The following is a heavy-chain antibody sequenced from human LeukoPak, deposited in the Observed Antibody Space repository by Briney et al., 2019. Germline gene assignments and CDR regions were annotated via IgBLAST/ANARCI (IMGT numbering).Heavy chain of an antibody. Sequence: PSETLSLTCSVSGGSIINYYWSWIRQPPGKGLEWIGSIFYSGSTYYNPSLKSRVTISVDTSKNQFSLKLSSVTAADTAMYYCARHRGYYDSSGDGYYFDYWGQGTLVTVSS. CDR1: GGSIINYY. CDR3: ARHRGYYDSSGDGYYFDY. J-gene: IGHJ4*02. D-gene: IGHD3-22*01. V-gene: IGHV4-39*01. CDR2: IFYSGST.